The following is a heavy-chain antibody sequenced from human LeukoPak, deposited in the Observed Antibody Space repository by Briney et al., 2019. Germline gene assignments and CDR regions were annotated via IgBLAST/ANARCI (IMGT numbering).Heavy chain of an antibody. V-gene: IGHV4-34*01. J-gene: IGHJ4*02. CDR2: INHSGST. D-gene: IGHD5-18*01. Sequence: SETLSLTCAVYGVSFSGYYWSWLRQPPGKGLEWFGEINHSGSTNYHPSLKSRAIISVDTAKTQFSLKLSSVTAADTAVYYCARGYSYGLFDYWGQGTLVTVSS. CDR3: ARGYSYGLFDY. CDR1: GVSFSGYY.